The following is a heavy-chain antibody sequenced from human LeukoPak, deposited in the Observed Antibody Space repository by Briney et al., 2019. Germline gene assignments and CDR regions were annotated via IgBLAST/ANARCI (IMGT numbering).Heavy chain of an antibody. Sequence: GASVKVSCKASGYTFTSYYMHWVRQAPGQGLEWMGIINPSGGSTSYAQKFQGRVTMTRDTSISTAYMELSRLRSDDTAVYYCARSPGPVYFDWLPRVDYFDYWGQGTLVTVSS. J-gene: IGHJ4*02. CDR2: INPSGGST. D-gene: IGHD3-9*01. CDR3: ARSPGPVYFDWLPRVDYFDY. V-gene: IGHV1-46*01. CDR1: GYTFTSYY.